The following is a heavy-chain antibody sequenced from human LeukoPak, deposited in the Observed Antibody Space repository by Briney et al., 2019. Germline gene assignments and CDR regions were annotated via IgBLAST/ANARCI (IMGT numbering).Heavy chain of an antibody. CDR1: GYSISSGYY. CDR2: IYHSGST. J-gene: IGHJ4*02. Sequence: SETLSLTCTVSGYSISSGYYWCWIRHPPGKGLECSGSIYHSGSTYYNPSLKSRVTISVDTSKNQFSLKLSSVTAADTAVYYCARDRGAEYYFDYWGQGTLVTVSS. V-gene: IGHV4-38-2*02. CDR3: ARDRGAEYYFDY. D-gene: IGHD3-10*01.